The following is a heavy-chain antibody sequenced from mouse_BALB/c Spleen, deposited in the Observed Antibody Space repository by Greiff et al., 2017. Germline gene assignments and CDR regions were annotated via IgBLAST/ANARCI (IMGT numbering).Heavy chain of an antibody. V-gene: IGHV5-17*02. D-gene: IGHD2-1*01. CDR1: GFTFSSFG. J-gene: IGHJ3*01. CDR2: ISSGSSTI. Sequence: EVQLVESGGGLVQPGGSRKLSCAASGFTFSSFGMHWVRQAPEKGLEWVAYISSGSSTIYYADTVKGRFTISRDNPKNTLFLQMTSLRSEDTAMYYCARGDYYGLAYWGQGTLVTVSA. CDR3: ARGDYYGLAY.